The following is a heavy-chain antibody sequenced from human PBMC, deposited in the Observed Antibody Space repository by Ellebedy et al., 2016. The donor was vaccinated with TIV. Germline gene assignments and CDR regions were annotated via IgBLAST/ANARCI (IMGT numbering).Heavy chain of an antibody. CDR2: INPSGGST. CDR3: AREYCSSTSCYNDAFDI. D-gene: IGHD2-2*02. J-gene: IGHJ3*02. CDR1: GYTFTGYY. Sequence: AASVKVSCKASGYTFTGYYMHWVRQAPGQGLEWMGIINPSGGSTSYAQKFQGRVTMTRETSTSTVYMELSSLRSEDTAVYYCAREYCSSTSCYNDAFDIWGQGTMVTVSS. V-gene: IGHV1-46*01.